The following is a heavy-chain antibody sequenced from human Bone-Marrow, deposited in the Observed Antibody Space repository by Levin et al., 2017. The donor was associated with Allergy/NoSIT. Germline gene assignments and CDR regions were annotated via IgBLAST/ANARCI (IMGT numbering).Heavy chain of an antibody. CDR3: ARDYVWALDI. V-gene: IGHV3-48*01. Sequence: QAGGSLRLSCAASGFTFSTYSMSWVRQAPGKGLEWVSYIRGNSDIRSYADSVKGRFTISRDNAKNSLYLQMNSLRAEDTAVYYCARDYVWALDIWGQGTLVTVSS. D-gene: IGHD2-8*01. CDR2: IRGNSDIR. J-gene: IGHJ3*02. CDR1: GFTFSTYS.